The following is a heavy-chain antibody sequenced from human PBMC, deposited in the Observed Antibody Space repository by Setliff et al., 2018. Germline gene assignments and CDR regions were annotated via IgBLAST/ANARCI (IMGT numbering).Heavy chain of an antibody. CDR3: ARLALTGYDSSGYYYALDYYYYMDV. D-gene: IGHD3-22*01. J-gene: IGHJ6*03. CDR2: ISTSGSTI. CDR1: GFTFSSYS. Sequence: PGESLRLSCAASGFTFSSYSTNWVRQAPGKGLEWVSYISTSGSTIYYADSVKGRFTISRDKAHHSLFLQMNSLRAEDTAVYYCARLALTGYDSSGYYYALDYYYYMDVWGKGTTVTVSS. V-gene: IGHV3-48*01.